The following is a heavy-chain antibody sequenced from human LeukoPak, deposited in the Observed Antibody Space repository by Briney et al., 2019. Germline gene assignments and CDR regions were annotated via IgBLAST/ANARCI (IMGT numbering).Heavy chain of an antibody. Sequence: GGSLRLSCAVSGITLSNYGMSWVRQAPGKGLEWVTGISGSGGSTKYADSVKGRFTISRDNPKNTLYLQMNSLRAEDTAVYFCAKRGVVIRVILVGFHKEAYYFESWGQGALVTVSS. J-gene: IGHJ4*02. CDR1: GITLSNYG. V-gene: IGHV3-23*01. CDR3: AKRGVVIRVILVGFHKEAYYFES. D-gene: IGHD3/OR15-3a*01. CDR2: ISGSGGST.